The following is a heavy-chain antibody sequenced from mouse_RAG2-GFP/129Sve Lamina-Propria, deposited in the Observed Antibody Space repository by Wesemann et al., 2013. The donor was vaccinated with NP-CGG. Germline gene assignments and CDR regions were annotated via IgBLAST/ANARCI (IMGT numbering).Heavy chain of an antibody. D-gene: IGHD2-1*01. CDR2: INPNNGGT. CDR1: GYTFTDYN. Sequence: GASVKMSCKASGYTFTDYNMHWVKQSHGKSLEWIGYINPNNGGTSYNQKFKGKATLTVNKSSSTAYMELRSLTSEDSAVYYCARSRDGNYGRDYFDYWGQGTTLTVSS. J-gene: IGHJ2*01. CDR3: ARSRDGNYGRDYFDY. V-gene: IGHV1-22*01.